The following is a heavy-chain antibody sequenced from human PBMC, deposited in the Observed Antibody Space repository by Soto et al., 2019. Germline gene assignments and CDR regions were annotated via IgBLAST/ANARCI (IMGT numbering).Heavy chain of an antibody. D-gene: IGHD4-17*01. CDR1: GFVFRNYA. J-gene: IGHJ4*02. CDR3: ARNDYGTYYFDY. Sequence: QVQLVESGGGVVQPGRSLRLSCAASGFVFRNYAMHWVRQSPGKGLEWVAVTSYDGSNIYYTDSVKGRFTISRDNSKNTLYLEMNSLRAEDTAVYYCARNDYGTYYFDYWGQGVLVIVSS. V-gene: IGHV3-30*04. CDR2: TSYDGSNI.